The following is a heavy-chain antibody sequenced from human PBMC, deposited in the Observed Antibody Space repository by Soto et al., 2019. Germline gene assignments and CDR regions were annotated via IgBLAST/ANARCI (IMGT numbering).Heavy chain of an antibody. Sequence: GGSLRLSCAASGFTFSSYGMHWVRQAPGKGLEWVAVIWYDGSNKYYADSVKGRFTISRDNSKNTLYLQMNSLRAEDTAVYYCASESRDGYNWGLPGTYYYYYGMDVWGQGTTVTVFS. CDR1: GFTFSSYG. J-gene: IGHJ6*02. V-gene: IGHV3-33*01. CDR3: ASESRDGYNWGLPGTYYYYYGMDV. D-gene: IGHD5-12*01. CDR2: IWYDGSNK.